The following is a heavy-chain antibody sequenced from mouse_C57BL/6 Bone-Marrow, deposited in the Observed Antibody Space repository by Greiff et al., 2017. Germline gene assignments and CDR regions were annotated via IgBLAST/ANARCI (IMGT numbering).Heavy chain of an antibody. D-gene: IGHD1-1*01. Sequence: VQLQQSGPELVKPGASVKISCKASGYSFTGYYMNWVKQSPEKSLEWIGEINPSTGGTTYNQKFKAKATLTVDKSSSTAYMQLKSLTSEDSAVYYCARKPPRYGSSYRYFDVWGTGTTVTVSS. CDR2: INPSTGGT. J-gene: IGHJ1*03. CDR1: GYSFTGYY. CDR3: ARKPPRYGSSYRYFDV. V-gene: IGHV1-42*01.